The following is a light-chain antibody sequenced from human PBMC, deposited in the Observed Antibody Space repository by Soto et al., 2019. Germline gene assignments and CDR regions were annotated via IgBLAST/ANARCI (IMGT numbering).Light chain of an antibody. V-gene: IGKV1-5*03. J-gene: IGKJ1*01. CDR1: QSISSW. CDR3: QQYNTYPWT. CDR2: KAS. Sequence: DIQMTQSPSTLSASVGDRVTITCRASQSISSWLAWYQQKPGKAPKVLSYKASSLESGVPSRFSGSGSVTEFTLTISSLQPDDFASFFCQQYNTYPWTFGQGTQVDIK.